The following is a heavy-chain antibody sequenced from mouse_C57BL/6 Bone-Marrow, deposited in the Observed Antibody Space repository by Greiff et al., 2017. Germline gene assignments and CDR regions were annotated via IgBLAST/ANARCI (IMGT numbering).Heavy chain of an antibody. CDR1: GYAFSSSW. Sequence: VKLVESGPELVKPGASVKISCKASGYAFSSSWMNWVKQRPGKGLEWIGRIYPGDGDTNYNGKFKGKATLTADKSSSTANMQLSSLTSEDSAVYVCAKDKRNSWFAYWGQGTLVTVSA. J-gene: IGHJ3*01. V-gene: IGHV1-82*01. CDR2: IYPGDGDT. CDR3: AKDKRNSWFAY. D-gene: IGHD3-2*01.